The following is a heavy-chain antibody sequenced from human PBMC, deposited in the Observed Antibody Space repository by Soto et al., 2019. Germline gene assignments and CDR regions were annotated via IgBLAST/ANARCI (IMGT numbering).Heavy chain of an antibody. CDR1: GYTFTGYY. CDR2: INPNSGGT. J-gene: IGHJ5*02. V-gene: IGHV1-2*04. CDR3: ARAGRDSSSWYAGRLNWFDP. D-gene: IGHD6-13*01. Sequence: ASVKVSCKASGYTFTGYYMHWVRQAPGQGLEWMGWINPNSGGTNYAQKFQGWVTMTRDTSISTAYMELSRLRSDDTAVYYCARAGRDSSSWYAGRLNWFDPWGQGTLVTVSS.